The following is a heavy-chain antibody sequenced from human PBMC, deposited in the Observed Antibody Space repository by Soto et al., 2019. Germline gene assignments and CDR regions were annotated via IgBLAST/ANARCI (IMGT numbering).Heavy chain of an antibody. J-gene: IGHJ4*02. Sequence: QVQLQQWGAGLLKPSETLSLTCAVSGESFSGYFWSWIRQPPGKGLEWIGQVFHGGATNYSPSLKSRVTIAVAPSKNHFSLELSSVTAADTAVYYCARPHYDSNTFYSFFDYWGQGTLVTVSS. D-gene: IGHD3-22*01. V-gene: IGHV4-34*12. CDR3: ARPHYDSNTFYSFFDY. CDR2: VFHGGAT. CDR1: GESFSGYF.